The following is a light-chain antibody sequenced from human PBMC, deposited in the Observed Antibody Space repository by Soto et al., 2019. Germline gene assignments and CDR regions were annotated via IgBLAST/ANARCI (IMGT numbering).Light chain of an antibody. Sequence: QSVLTQPPSASGTPGQRVTISCSGSSSNIGSNTVNWYQQLPGTAPKLLIYSNNQRPSGVPDRFSGSKSGTSASLAISGLQSEDEADYYCAAWDDSLNGSNWVFGGGTKVTVI. V-gene: IGLV1-44*01. CDR2: SNN. CDR1: SSNIGSNT. CDR3: AAWDDSLNGSNWV. J-gene: IGLJ3*02.